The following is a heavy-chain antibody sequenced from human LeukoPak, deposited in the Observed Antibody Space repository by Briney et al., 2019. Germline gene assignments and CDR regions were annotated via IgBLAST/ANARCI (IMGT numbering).Heavy chain of an antibody. CDR3: AREAPGGYFDY. Sequence: ASVKGSSKASGYTSTTYFLLWVRQAPGQGLEWMGMINTSAGSTNYAQNFQGRVTMTRDTSTSTVYMDLTSLRSEDTAVYYCAREAPGGYFDYWPQGTLVTVSS. J-gene: IGHJ4*02. CDR1: GYTSTTYF. CDR2: INTSAGST. V-gene: IGHV1-46*01. D-gene: IGHD3-16*01.